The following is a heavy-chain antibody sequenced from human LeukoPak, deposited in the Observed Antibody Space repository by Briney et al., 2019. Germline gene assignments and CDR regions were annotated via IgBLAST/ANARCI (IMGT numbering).Heavy chain of an antibody. CDR3: AKGRHYYGSGSYLDS. D-gene: IGHD3-10*01. J-gene: IGHJ4*02. CDR2: ISGSGSTT. CDR1: GFTFSSHA. V-gene: IGHV3-23*01. Sequence: TGGSLRLSCAASGFTFSSHAMNWVRQAPGKGLEWVSAISGSGSTTYYADSVKGRFTISRDKFKNTLYLQMNSLRAEDTAIYYCAKGRHYYGSGSYLDSWGQGTLVTVSS.